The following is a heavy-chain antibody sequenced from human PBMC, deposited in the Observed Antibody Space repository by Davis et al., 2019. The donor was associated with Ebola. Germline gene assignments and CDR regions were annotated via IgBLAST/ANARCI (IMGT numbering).Heavy chain of an antibody. CDR1: GYTFKNYA. CDR3: ARTSIVGTTTTASDI. V-gene: IGHV1-18*01. J-gene: IGHJ3*02. CDR2: ISAYNGNT. Sequence: AASVKVSCKASGYTFKNYAISWVRQAPGQGLEWMGWISAYNGNTNYAQILQGRVTMTTDTSTGTAYMELRSLRSDDTAVYFCARTSIVGTTTTASDIWGQGTKVTASS. D-gene: IGHD1-26*01.